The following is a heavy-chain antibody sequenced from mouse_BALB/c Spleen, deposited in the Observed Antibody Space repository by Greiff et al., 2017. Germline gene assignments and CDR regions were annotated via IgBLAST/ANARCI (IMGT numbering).Heavy chain of an antibody. CDR2: ISNGGGST. CDR1: GFTFSSYT. V-gene: IGHV5-12-2*01. CDR3: ARHDYDVWFAY. D-gene: IGHD2-4*01. Sequence: EVMLVESGGGLVQPGGSLKLSCAASGFTFSSYTMSWVRQTPEKRLEWVAYISNGGGSTYYPDTVKGRFTISRDNAKNTLYLQMSSLKSEDTAMYYCARHDYDVWFAYWGQGTLVTVSA. J-gene: IGHJ3*01.